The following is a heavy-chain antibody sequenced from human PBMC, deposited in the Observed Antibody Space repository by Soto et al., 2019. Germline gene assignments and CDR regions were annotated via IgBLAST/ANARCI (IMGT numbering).Heavy chain of an antibody. CDR2: ISSSSSTI. V-gene: IGHV3-48*02. J-gene: IGHJ6*02. CDR1: GFTFSSYS. D-gene: IGHD6-13*01. CDR3: ARVYAAAGFGFYYYYGMDV. Sequence: GGSLRLSCAASGFTFSSYSMNWVRRAPGKGLEWVSYISSSSSTIYYADSVKGRFTISRDNAKNSLYLQMNSLRDEDTAVYYCARVYAAAGFGFYYYYGMDVWGQGTTVTVSS.